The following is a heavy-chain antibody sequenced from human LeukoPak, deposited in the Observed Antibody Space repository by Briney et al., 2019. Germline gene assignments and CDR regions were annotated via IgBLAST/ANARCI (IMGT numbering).Heavy chain of an antibody. CDR3: ATGGGPFDY. CDR1: GGSISLWQ. V-gene: IGHV4-4*07. J-gene: IGHJ4*02. D-gene: IGHD3-16*01. Sequence: SETLSLTRSVSGGSISLWQWNWIRQVAGKGLEWIGRLHTSGGPKYNPSLKSRVTMSLDTSKNQFFLKVSSVTAADTAVYFCATGGGPFDYWGQGILVTVSS. CDR2: LHTSGGP.